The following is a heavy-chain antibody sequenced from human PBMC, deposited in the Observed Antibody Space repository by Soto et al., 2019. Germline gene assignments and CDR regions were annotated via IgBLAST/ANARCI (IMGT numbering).Heavy chain of an antibody. Sequence: VGSLRLPCSASGSTFCSNWMHWVRQAPGKGLVWVSRINSDGRSTSYADCVKGRFTISRDNAKITLDLQMNRLRAEDTAVYYCARDSSSDYFGYWGQGTRVTVSS. CDR3: ARDSSSDYFGY. V-gene: IGHV3-74*01. D-gene: IGHD6-6*01. CDR1: GSTFCSNW. CDR2: INSDGRST. J-gene: IGHJ4*02.